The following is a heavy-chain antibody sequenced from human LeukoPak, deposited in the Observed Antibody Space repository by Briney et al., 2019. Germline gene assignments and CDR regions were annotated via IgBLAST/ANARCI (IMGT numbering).Heavy chain of an antibody. J-gene: IGHJ4*02. CDR1: GFTFKNYA. Sequence: PGGSLRLSCAASGFTFKNYAMSWVRQAPGKGLEWVANIKQDGSEKYYVDSVKGRFTISRDNAKNSVYLQMNSLRAEDTAVYYCARDQWDIVVLPAAFNFDYWGQGTLVTVSS. D-gene: IGHD2-2*01. CDR2: IKQDGSEK. CDR3: ARDQWDIVVLPAAFNFDY. V-gene: IGHV3-7*01.